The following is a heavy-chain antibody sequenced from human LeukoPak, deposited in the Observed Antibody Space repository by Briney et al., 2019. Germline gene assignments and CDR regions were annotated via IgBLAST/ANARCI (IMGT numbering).Heavy chain of an antibody. J-gene: IGHJ4*02. CDR2: IYYSGST. D-gene: IGHD3-3*01. V-gene: IGHV4-39*01. CDR1: GFTFSSYG. CDR3: ARSRITIFGVVIMRFFDY. Sequence: SGGSLRLSCAASGFTFSSYGMHWVRQPPGKGLEWIGSIYYSGSTYYNPSLKSRVTISVDTSKNQFSLKLSSVTAADTAVYYCARSRITIFGVVIMRFFDYWGQGTLVTVSS.